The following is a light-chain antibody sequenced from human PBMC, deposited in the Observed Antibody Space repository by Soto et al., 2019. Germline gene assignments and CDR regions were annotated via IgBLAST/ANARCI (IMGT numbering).Light chain of an antibody. J-gene: IGKJ1*01. CDR3: QQYYTTPLT. V-gene: IGKV4-1*01. Sequence: DIVMTQSPDSLAGSLGERATINCKSSQSILYSSNNKNHLAWYQQKAGQPPKLLIYWASTRESGVPDRFSGSGSGTDFTLTISSLQAEDVAFYYCQQYYTTPLTFRQGTKVEIK. CDR2: WAS. CDR1: QSILYSSNNKNH.